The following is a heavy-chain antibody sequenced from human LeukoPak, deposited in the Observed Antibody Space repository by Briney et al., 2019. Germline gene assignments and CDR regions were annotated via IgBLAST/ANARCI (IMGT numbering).Heavy chain of an antibody. Sequence: GGSLRLSCAASGFTFDDYAMHWVRQAPGKGLEWVSGISWTSGYIYYADSVKGRFTISRDNAKNSLYLQMNSLRAEDTAVYYCARVSLILGSTSPFDYWGQGTLVTVSS. D-gene: IGHD2-2*01. J-gene: IGHJ4*02. CDR3: ARVSLILGSTSPFDY. V-gene: IGHV3-9*01. CDR1: GFTFDDYA. CDR2: ISWTSGYI.